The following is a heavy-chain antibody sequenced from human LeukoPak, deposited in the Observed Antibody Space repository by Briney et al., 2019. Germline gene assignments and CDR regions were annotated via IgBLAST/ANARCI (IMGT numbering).Heavy chain of an antibody. CDR2: IRRKTDGETT. Sequence: GGSLRLSCAASGFDFSSNWMHWVRHAPGKGLEWVGRIRRKTDGETTDHAAPVKGRFTISRDDSKNTLYLQMNSLKTEDTAVYYCVTDLVIKGYFDYWGQGALVTVSS. D-gene: IGHD2-21*01. V-gene: IGHV3-15*01. CDR3: VTDLVIKGYFDY. CDR1: GFDFSSNW. J-gene: IGHJ4*02.